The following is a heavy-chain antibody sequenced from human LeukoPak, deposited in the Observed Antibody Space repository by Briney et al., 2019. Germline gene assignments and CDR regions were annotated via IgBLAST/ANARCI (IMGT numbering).Heavy chain of an antibody. Sequence: SETLSLTCTVSSGSSSDHYWNWIRQPPGKGLEWIGYIYYSGSTTYNPSLKSRVTMSIDTSQTQFSLKLSSLTAADTAVYYCARGGGYSSSWSYWGQGTLVTVSS. J-gene: IGHJ4*02. CDR2: IYYSGST. D-gene: IGHD6-13*01. V-gene: IGHV4-59*11. CDR3: ARGGGYSSSWSY. CDR1: SGSSSDHY.